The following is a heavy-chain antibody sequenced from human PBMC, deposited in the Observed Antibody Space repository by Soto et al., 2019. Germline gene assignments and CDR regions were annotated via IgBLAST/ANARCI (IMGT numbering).Heavy chain of an antibody. CDR3: ARQSIAAAGTVHQEKTANDY. Sequence: PSETLSLTCTVSGGSISSSSYHWGWIRQPPGKGLEWIGNIHYSGSTYYNPSLRSRVTISVDTSKNQFSLKLSSVTAADTAVYYCARQSIAAAGTVHQEKTANDYWGQGTLVTVSS. D-gene: IGHD6-13*01. J-gene: IGHJ4*02. V-gene: IGHV4-39*01. CDR1: GGSISSSSYH. CDR2: IHYSGST.